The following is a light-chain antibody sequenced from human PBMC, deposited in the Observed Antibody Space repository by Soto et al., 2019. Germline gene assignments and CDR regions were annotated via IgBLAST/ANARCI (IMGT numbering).Light chain of an antibody. CDR2: DAS. V-gene: IGKV1-33*01. CDR3: QQFGNLHFP. CDR1: QDITKY. Sequence: DIQMTQSPASLAASVGYRVTITCQASQDITKYVNWYQHKAGRAPKLLMHDASNLETGVPSRFSGSGSGTEFTFTSSSLQPEDIATYYCQQFGNLHFPFGPGTKVDIK. J-gene: IGKJ3*01.